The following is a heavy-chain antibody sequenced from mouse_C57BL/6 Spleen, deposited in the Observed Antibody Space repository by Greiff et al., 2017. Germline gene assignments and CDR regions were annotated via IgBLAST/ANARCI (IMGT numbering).Heavy chain of an antibody. Sequence: QVQLQQPGAELVRPGTSVKLSCKASGYTFTSYWMHWVKQRPGQGLEWIGVIDPSDSYTNYNQKFKGKDTLTVDTSSSTAYMQLSSLTSEDSAVYYCARLWSTVGDFDYWGQGTTLTVSS. CDR1: GYTFTSYW. CDR3: ARLWSTVGDFDY. D-gene: IGHD1-1*02. J-gene: IGHJ2*01. CDR2: IDPSDSYT. V-gene: IGHV1-59*01.